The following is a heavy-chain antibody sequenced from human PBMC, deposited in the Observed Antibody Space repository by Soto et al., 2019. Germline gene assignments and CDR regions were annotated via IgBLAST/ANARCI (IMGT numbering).Heavy chain of an antibody. CDR2: IISSGSSI. V-gene: IGHV3-48*03. D-gene: IGHD3-10*01. CDR1: GFTFSSYD. J-gene: IGHJ6*02. CDR3: ARDVYGSGSYYNGIRYYYGMDV. Sequence: GGSLRLSCAASGFTFSSYDMNWVCQAPGKGLEWVSYIISSGSSIFYGDSVKGRFTISRDNAKNSLYLQMNSLRAEDTAVYYCARDVYGSGSYYNGIRYYYGMDVWGQGTTDTVSS.